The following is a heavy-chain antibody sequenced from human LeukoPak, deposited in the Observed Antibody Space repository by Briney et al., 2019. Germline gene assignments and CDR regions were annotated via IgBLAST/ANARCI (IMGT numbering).Heavy chain of an antibody. Sequence: PGESLEISCKGSGYSFTNYWIGWVRQMPGKGLEWMGIIYPGDSDIRYSPSFQGQVTISVDKTISTAYLQWSSLKASDTAMYYCARQGKAQSFDYWGQGTLVTVSS. D-gene: IGHD3-10*01. V-gene: IGHV5-51*01. CDR3: ARQGKAQSFDY. CDR1: GYSFTNYW. J-gene: IGHJ4*02. CDR2: IYPGDSDI.